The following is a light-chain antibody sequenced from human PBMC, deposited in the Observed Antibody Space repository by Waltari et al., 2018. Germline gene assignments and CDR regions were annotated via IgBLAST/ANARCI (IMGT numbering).Light chain of an antibody. J-gene: IGLJ2*01. V-gene: IGLV2-23*01. CDR1: SSHVGTYNL. CDR2: EST. Sequence: QSALTQPASVSGSPGQSITISCTGTSSHVGTYNLVSRYQHPPGKAPKLMIYESTKRPSGVSNRFSGSKSGNTASLTISGLQAEDEADYYCCSFAGSSPHVVFGGGTKLTVL. CDR3: CSFAGSSPHVV.